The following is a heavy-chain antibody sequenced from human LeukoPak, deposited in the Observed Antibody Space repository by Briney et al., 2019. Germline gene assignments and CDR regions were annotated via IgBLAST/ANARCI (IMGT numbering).Heavy chain of an antibody. CDR1: GYSFTSYW. CDR3: ARPPSHHSSGWSGAFDI. Sequence: GESLKISCKGSGYSFTSYWIGWVRQMPGKGLEWMGIIYPGDSDTRYSPSFQGQVTISADKSISTAYLQWSSLKASDTAMYYCARPPSHHSSGWSGAFDIWGQGTMVTVSS. J-gene: IGHJ3*02. V-gene: IGHV5-51*01. D-gene: IGHD6-19*01. CDR2: IYPGDSDT.